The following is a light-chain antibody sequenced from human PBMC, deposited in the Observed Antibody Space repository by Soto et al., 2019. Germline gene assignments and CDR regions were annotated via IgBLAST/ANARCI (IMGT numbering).Light chain of an antibody. Sequence: QSALTQPASVSGSPGQSITISCTGTSGDIGGYNYVSWYQQHPGKAPKVMIYDVRHRPSGVSSRFSGSKSGNTASLTISGLLPEDEADYYCSSYTTSSTVVFGGGTKLTVL. J-gene: IGLJ2*01. CDR2: DVR. CDR1: SGDIGGYNY. CDR3: SSYTTSSTVV. V-gene: IGLV2-14*01.